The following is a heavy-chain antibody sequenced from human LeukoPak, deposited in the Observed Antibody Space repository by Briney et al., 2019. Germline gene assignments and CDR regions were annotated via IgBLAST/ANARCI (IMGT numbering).Heavy chain of an antibody. CDR3: ARDRSIAVASEIDY. D-gene: IGHD6-19*01. V-gene: IGHV1-18*01. CDR2: ISAYNGNT. J-gene: IGHJ4*02. CDR1: GYTLTTYG. Sequence: ASVKVSCKASGYTLTTYGITGVRQAPGHGLEWMGWISAYNGNTIYAQKLQGRVTMTTDTSTSTAYMELRSLRSDDTAVYFCARDRSIAVASEIDYWGQGTLVTVSS.